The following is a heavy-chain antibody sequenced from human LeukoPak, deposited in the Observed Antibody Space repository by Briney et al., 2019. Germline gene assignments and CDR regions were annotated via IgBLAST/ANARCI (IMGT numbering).Heavy chain of an antibody. D-gene: IGHD2-15*01. CDR3: SVAATGLDY. V-gene: IGHV4-39*01. CDR2: IYYSGST. J-gene: IGHJ4*02. CDR1: GGSISSSSYY. Sequence: NASETLSLTCTVSGGSISSSSYYWGWIRQPPGKGLEWIGSIYYSGSTYYNPSLKSRVTISVDTSKNQFSLKLSSVTAADTAVYYCSVAATGLDYWGQGTLVTVSS.